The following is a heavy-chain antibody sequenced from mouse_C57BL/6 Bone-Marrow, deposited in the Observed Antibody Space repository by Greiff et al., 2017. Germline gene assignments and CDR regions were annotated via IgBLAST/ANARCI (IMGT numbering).Heavy chain of an antibody. CDR3: SRNGTSPY. CDR2: INPNNGDT. V-gene: IGHV1-64*01. D-gene: IGHD2-1*01. Sequence: QVQLQQPGAELVKPGASVKLSCKASGYTFTDYWMHWVKQRHGQGLEWIGKINPNNGDTNYNETFKGKATLTVDKSSSPLYMELSSLTSDYCAVYYLSRNGTSPYWGQGTTVTVSA. J-gene: IGHJ3*01. CDR1: GYTFTDYW.